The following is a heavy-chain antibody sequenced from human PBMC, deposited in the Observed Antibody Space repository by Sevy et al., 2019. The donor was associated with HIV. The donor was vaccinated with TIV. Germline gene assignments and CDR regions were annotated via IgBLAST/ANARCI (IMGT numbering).Heavy chain of an antibody. V-gene: IGHV3-7*02. CDR2: IFQTGGDK. J-gene: IGHJ4*02. Sequence: GGSLRLSCAASGFIFTDYLMTWFRHTPERGLGWVATIFQTGGDKYYVDSVKGRFTISRYNAKKSLYLQMNDLRAEDTSVYYCARGSTGNGWQVDYWGQGTLVTVSS. CDR1: GFIFTDYL. D-gene: IGHD6-19*01. CDR3: ARGSTGNGWQVDY.